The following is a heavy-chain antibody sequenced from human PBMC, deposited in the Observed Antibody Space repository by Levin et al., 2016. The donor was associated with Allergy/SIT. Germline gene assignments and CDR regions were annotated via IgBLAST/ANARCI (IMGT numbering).Heavy chain of an antibody. CDR3: ARDRIAQDAFDI. Sequence: GGSLRLSCAASRFTFRSYWMHWVRQAPGKGLVWVSRINTDGSSTTYADSVKGRFTISRDNAKNTLYLQMNSLRAEDTAVYYCARDRIAQDAFDIWGQGTMVTVSS. CDR1: RFTFRSYW. D-gene: IGHD6-13*01. V-gene: IGHV3-74*01. J-gene: IGHJ3*02. CDR2: INTDGSST.